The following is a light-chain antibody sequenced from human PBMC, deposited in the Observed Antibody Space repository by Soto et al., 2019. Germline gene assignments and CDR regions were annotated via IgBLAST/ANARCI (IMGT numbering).Light chain of an antibody. Sequence: DIQMTQSPSTLSASVGDRVAITCRASDNIAPWVAWYQQKPGKAPKRLIYAASNLQSGVPSRFSGSGSGTEFTLTVSSLQPEDFATYYCIQHNNFPWTFGQGTKVDIK. J-gene: IGKJ1*01. CDR3: IQHNNFPWT. CDR2: AAS. CDR1: DNIAPW. V-gene: IGKV1-5*01.